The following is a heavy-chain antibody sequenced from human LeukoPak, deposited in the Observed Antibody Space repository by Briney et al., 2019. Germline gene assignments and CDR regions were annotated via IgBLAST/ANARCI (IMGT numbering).Heavy chain of an antibody. J-gene: IGHJ4*02. CDR1: GYTFTSYY. V-gene: IGHV1-46*01. CDR3: ARATAVAAPFDY. Sequence: ASVKVSCKASGYTFTSYYMHWVRQAPGQGLEWRGIINPSGGSRSYAQKFQGRVTITRDTPTSTVYMELSSLRSEDTAVYYCARATAVAAPFDYWGQGTLVTVSS. CDR2: INPSGGSR. D-gene: IGHD6-19*01.